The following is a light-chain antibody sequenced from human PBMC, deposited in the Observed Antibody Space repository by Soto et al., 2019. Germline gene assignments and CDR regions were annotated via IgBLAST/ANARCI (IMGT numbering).Light chain of an antibody. CDR3: QQYNNWPPDRT. J-gene: IGKJ1*01. Sequence: EIVMTQSPATLSVSPGERATLSCRASQSVGSNLAWYQQKPGQAPRLLIYGASTRATGIPARFSGSGSGTECTLTISSRQSEDVAIYFCQQYNNWPPDRTFGQGTKVEIK. CDR1: QSVGSN. CDR2: GAS. V-gene: IGKV3-15*01.